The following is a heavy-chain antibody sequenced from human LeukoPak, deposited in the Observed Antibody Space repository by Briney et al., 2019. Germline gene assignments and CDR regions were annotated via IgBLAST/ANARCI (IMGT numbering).Heavy chain of an antibody. CDR3: ARGGTSVVTLSY. Sequence: PSGTLSLTCSVSGGSISSGNWWSWVRRPPGKGLEWIGEVHHIGSTNYNPSFKSRLTISVDKSKNQFSLNLSSVTAADTAVYYCARGGTSVVTLSYWGQGTLVTVSS. CDR2: VHHIGST. CDR1: GGSISSGNW. D-gene: IGHD4-23*01. J-gene: IGHJ4*02. V-gene: IGHV4-4*02.